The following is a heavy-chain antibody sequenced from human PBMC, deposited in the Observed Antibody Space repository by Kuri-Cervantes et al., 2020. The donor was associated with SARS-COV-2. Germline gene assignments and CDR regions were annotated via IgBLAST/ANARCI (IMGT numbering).Heavy chain of an antibody. V-gene: IGHV3-21*01. J-gene: IGHJ3*02. CDR1: GFTFSTYW. CDR2: ISSSSSYI. CDR3: ARDSEVVVAPSAFDI. D-gene: IGHD2-15*01. Sequence: GGSLRLSCAASGFTFSTYWMTWVRQAPGKGLEWVSSISSSSSYIYYADSVKGRFTISRDNAKNSLYLQMNSLRAEDTAVYYCARDSEVVVAPSAFDIWGQGTMVTVSS.